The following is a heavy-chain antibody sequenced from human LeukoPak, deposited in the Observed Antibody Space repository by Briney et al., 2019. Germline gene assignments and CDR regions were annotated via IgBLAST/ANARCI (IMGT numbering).Heavy chain of an antibody. V-gene: IGHV3-11*01. Sequence: GGSLRLSCAASGFTFSGYYMSWIRQAPGKGLEWVSYISSSGSTMYYGDSVKGRFTISRDNAKNSLFLQMNSLRAEGTAVYFCARTRKDYYDNSGLFDSWGQGTLVTVSS. J-gene: IGHJ4*02. CDR3: ARTRKDYYDNSGLFDS. D-gene: IGHD3-22*01. CDR2: ISSSGSTM. CDR1: GFTFSGYY.